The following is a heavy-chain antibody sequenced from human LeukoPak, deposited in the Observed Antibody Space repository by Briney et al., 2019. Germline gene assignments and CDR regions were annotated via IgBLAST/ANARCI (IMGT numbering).Heavy chain of an antibody. CDR2: IYSGGNT. CDR1: GFTVSSNS. CDR3: ARRAGEYSHPYDY. Sequence: GGSLRLSCTVSGFTVSSNSMSWVRQAPGRGLEWVSFIYSGGNTHYSDSVKGRFTISRDNSKNTLYLQMNSLRAEDTAVYYCARRAGEYSHPYDYWGQGTLVTVSS. V-gene: IGHV3-53*01. J-gene: IGHJ4*02. D-gene: IGHD4-17*01.